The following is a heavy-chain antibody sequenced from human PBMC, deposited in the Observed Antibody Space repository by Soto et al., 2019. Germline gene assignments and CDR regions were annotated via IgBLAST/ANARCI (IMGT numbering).Heavy chain of an antibody. CDR3: AIPDGKGDCSSTSCYTFHYYGMDV. V-gene: IGHV1-2*02. CDR1: GYTFTGYY. Sequence: ASVKVSCKASGYTFTGYYMHWVRQAPGQGLEWMGWINPNSGGTSYAQKFQGRVTMTRDTSISTAYMELSRLRSDDTAVYYCAIPDGKGDCSSTSCYTFHYYGMDVWGQGTTVTVSS. CDR2: INPNSGGT. D-gene: IGHD2-2*02. J-gene: IGHJ6*02.